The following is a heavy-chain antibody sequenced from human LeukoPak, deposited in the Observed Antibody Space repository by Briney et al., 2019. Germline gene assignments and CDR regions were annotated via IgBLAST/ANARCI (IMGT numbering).Heavy chain of an antibody. D-gene: IGHD5-18*01. Sequence: GGSLRLSCAVSGLTFRDFWMHWVRQPPGKGLVWVALVKGDGRTTIYADSVKGQFTISRDNAKSTLYLQMNSLRADGSGVYYCSTGHSYGYDYWGQGVLVTVSS. CDR3: STGHSYGYDY. CDR1: GLTFRDFW. J-gene: IGHJ4*02. CDR2: VKGDGRTT. V-gene: IGHV3-74*01.